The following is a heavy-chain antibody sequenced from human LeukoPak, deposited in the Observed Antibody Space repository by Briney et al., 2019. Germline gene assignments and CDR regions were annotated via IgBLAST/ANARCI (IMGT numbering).Heavy chain of an antibody. CDR1: GFTFTSSA. Sequence: SVKVSCKASGFTFTSSAVQWVRQARGQRLEWIGWIVVGSGNTNYAQKFQERVTITRDMSTSTAYKEPSSLRSEDGAEQPELSDHGHYDRCGTSLGERGFDYWGQGTLVTVSS. CDR3: LSDHGHYDRCGTSLGERGFDY. J-gene: IGHJ4*02. CDR2: IVVGSGNT. D-gene: IGHD3-22*01. V-gene: IGHV1-58*01.